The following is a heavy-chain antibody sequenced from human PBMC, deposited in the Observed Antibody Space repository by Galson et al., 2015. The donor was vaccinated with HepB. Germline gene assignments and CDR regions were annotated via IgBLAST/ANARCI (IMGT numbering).Heavy chain of an antibody. D-gene: IGHD2-15*01. CDR3: AREWVHGGVVVAAATGVLWRFDP. CDR2: IIPIFRRA. Sequence: SVKVSCKASGGTFSSYVISWMRQAPGQGLEWMGGIIPIFRRANYAQKFQGRVTITADESTGTAYMELSGLASEDTAVYYCAREWVHGGVVVAAATGVLWRFDPWGQGTLVTVSS. V-gene: IGHV1-69*13. J-gene: IGHJ5*02. CDR1: GGTFSSYV.